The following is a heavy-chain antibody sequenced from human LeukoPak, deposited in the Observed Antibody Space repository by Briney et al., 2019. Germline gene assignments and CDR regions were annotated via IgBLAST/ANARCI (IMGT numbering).Heavy chain of an antibody. D-gene: IGHD6-13*01. J-gene: IGHJ1*01. CDR3: ARDAADVKDSSSWYGYFQH. CDR1: GFTFSSYA. V-gene: IGHV3-23*01. Sequence: GGSLRLSCAASGFTFSSYAMSWVRQAPGKGLEWVSAISGSGGSTYYADSVKGRFTISRDNSKNTLYLQMNSLRAEDTAVYYCARDAADVKDSSSWYGYFQHWGQGTLVTVSS. CDR2: ISGSGGST.